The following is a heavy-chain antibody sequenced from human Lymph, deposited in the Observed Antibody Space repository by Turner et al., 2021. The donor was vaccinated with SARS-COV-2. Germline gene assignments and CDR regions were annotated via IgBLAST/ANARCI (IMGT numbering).Heavy chain of an antibody. V-gene: IGHV1-18*01. CDR2: ISGNNDNT. D-gene: IGHD3-9*01. J-gene: IGHJ5*02. Sequence: QVQLVQSGAEVKKPGASVKVSCKASGYTFTNYGISWVRQAPGEGLEWMGWISGNNDNTNYAQKLQGRVTMTTDTSTSTAYMELRSLRSDDTAVYYCARSNFEWLFSPDWFDPWGQGTLVIVSS. CDR1: GYTFTNYG. CDR3: ARSNFEWLFSPDWFDP.